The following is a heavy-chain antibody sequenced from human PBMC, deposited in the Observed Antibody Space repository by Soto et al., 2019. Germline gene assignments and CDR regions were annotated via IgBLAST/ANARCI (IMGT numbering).Heavy chain of an antibody. V-gene: IGHV2-70*04. D-gene: IGHD4-17*01. CDR1: GFSLSTSGMR. J-gene: IGHJ4*02. Sequence: SGPTLVNPTQPLTLTCTFSGFSLSTSGMRVSWIRQPPGKALEWLARIDWDDDKFYSTSLKTRLTISKDTSKNQVVLTITNIDPVDTATYYCARSVNDYGDHRTIPPFDYWGQGTLVTVSS. CDR3: ARSVNDYGDHRTIPPFDY. CDR2: IDWDDDK.